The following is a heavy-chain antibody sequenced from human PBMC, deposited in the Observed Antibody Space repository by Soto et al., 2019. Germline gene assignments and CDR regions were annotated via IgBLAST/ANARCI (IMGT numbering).Heavy chain of an antibody. D-gene: IGHD3-10*01. Sequence: QVQLQESGPGLVKPSETLSLTCTVSGGSISSYYWSWIRQPPGKGLEWIGYIYYSGSTNYNPSLKRRVTISVDTSKNQFSLKLSSVTAADTAVYYCARVWFGGGAFDYWGQGTLVTVSS. CDR1: GGSISSYY. J-gene: IGHJ4*02. CDR2: IYYSGST. V-gene: IGHV4-59*01. CDR3: ARVWFGGGAFDY.